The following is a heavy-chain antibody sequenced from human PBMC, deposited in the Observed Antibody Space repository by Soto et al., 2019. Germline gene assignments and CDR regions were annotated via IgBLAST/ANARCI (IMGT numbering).Heavy chain of an antibody. CDR2: ISGSGGST. CDR1: GFAFSSYA. Sequence: EVQLLESGGGLVQPGGSLRLSCAASGFAFSSYAMSWVRQAPGKGLEWVSAISGSGGSTYYADSVKGRFTISRDNSKNTLYLQMNSLRAEDTAVYYCAKSIVVVPQLLTHWGQGTLVTVSS. CDR3: AKSIVVVPQLLTH. D-gene: IGHD2-2*01. J-gene: IGHJ4*02. V-gene: IGHV3-23*01.